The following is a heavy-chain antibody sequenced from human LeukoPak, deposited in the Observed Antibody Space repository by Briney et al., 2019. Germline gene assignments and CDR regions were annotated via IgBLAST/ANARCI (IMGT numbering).Heavy chain of an antibody. J-gene: IGHJ4*02. CDR2: IYYSGST. Sequence: SETLSLTCTVSGGSISSGGYYWSWIRQHPGKGLEWIGYIYYSGSTYYNPSLKSRVTIPVDTSKNQFSLKLSSVTAADTAVYYCARAGTEYYYGSGSYSGSLDYWGQGTLVTVSS. D-gene: IGHD3-10*01. CDR1: GGSISSGGYY. CDR3: ARAGTEYYYGSGSYSGSLDY. V-gene: IGHV4-31*03.